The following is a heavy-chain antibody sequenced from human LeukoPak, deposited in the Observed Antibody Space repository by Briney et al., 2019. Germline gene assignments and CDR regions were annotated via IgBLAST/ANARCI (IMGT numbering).Heavy chain of an antibody. Sequence: GGSLRLSCTASGFTLGSHDMHWVRQIPGQGLEWVAAVSSGFHAFFADSVQGRFTVSREDARNSLYLQTNSLGAGDTAVYYCVREARGYHYTYFDYWGQGTLVTVSS. CDR2: VSSGFHA. D-gene: IGHD5-12*01. CDR3: VREARGYHYTYFDY. J-gene: IGHJ4*02. V-gene: IGHV3-13*01. CDR1: GFTLGSHD.